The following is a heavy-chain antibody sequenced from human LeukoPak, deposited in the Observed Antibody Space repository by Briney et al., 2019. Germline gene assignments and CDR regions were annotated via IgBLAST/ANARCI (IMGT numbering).Heavy chain of an antibody. Sequence: PGGSLRLSCAASGFTFSSYAMNWVRQAPGKGLEWVSGISGSGGSTYYADSVKGRFTISRDNSKNTLYLQMNSLRAEDTAVYYCAREGGRSRIRAPYDAFDIWGQGTMVTVSS. CDR2: ISGSGGST. D-gene: IGHD5/OR15-5a*01. CDR3: AREGGRSRIRAPYDAFDI. CDR1: GFTFSSYA. V-gene: IGHV3-23*01. J-gene: IGHJ3*02.